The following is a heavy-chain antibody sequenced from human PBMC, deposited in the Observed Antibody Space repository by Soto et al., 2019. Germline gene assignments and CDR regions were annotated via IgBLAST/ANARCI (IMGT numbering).Heavy chain of an antibody. J-gene: IGHJ4*02. V-gene: IGHV1-69*13. CDR3: TRSQLVAAGLGPFDY. D-gene: IGHD6-13*01. CDR2: IIPIFGTA. Sequence: SVKVSCKASGGTFSSYAISWVRQAPGQGLEWMGGIIPIFGTANYAQKFQGRVTITADESTSTAYMELSSLRAGDTAVYFCTRSQLVAAGLGPFDYWGQGTLVTVSS. CDR1: GGTFSSYA.